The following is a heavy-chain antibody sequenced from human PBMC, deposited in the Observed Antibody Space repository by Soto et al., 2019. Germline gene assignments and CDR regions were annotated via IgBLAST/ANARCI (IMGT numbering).Heavy chain of an antibody. CDR3: ATRYCSGGSCYGNFDD. D-gene: IGHD2-15*01. J-gene: IGHJ4*02. V-gene: IGHV1-24*01. CDR2: FDPEDGET. CDR1: GYTLTELS. Sequence: ASVKVSCKVSGYTLTELSMHWVRQAPGKGLEWMGGFDPEDGETIYAQKFQGRVTMTEDTSTDTAYMELSSLRSEDTAVYYCATRYCSGGSCYGNFDDWGQGTLVTVSS.